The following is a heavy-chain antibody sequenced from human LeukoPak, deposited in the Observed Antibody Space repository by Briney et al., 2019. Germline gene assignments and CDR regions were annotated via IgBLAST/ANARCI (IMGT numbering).Heavy chain of an antibody. CDR1: GYTFTGYY. Sequence: ASVKVSCKASGYTFTGYYMHWVRQAPGQGLEWMGWINPNNGGTNYAQKFQGRVTMTRDTSISTAYMELSRLRSDDTAVYYCARGRWVVWNYGDYWGQGTRVTVSS. CDR2: INPNNGGT. V-gene: IGHV1-2*02. CDR3: ARGRWVVWNYGDY. J-gene: IGHJ4*02. D-gene: IGHD1-7*01.